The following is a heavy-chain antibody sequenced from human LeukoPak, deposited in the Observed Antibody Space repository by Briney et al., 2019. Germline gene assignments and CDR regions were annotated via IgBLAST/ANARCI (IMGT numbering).Heavy chain of an antibody. CDR1: GGSIRSSYYY. CDR3: ARDGRVAHFDY. D-gene: IGHD5-12*01. V-gene: IGHV4-39*07. CDR2: IYDSGST. Sequence: SSETLSLTCTVSGGSIRSSYYYWGWIRQPPGKGLEWIGSIYDSGSTYYNPSLKSRVTISVDTSKNQFSLKLSSVTAADTAVYYCARDGRVAHFDYWGQGTLVTVSS. J-gene: IGHJ4*02.